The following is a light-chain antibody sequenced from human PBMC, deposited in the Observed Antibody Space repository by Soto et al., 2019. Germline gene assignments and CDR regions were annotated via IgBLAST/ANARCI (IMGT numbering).Light chain of an antibody. J-gene: IGKJ5*01. Sequence: EIVLTQSPATLSLSPGERATLSCRASESVSTFLAWYQQKPGQAPRLLIYGASTRATGIPARFSGSGSGTEFTLTISSLQSEDFAVYYCQQYNNWPPITFGQGTRLEI. CDR1: ESVSTF. V-gene: IGKV3-15*01. CDR3: QQYNNWPPIT. CDR2: GAS.